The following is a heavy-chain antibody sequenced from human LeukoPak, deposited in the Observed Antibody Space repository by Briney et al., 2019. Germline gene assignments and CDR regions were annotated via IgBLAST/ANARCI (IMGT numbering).Heavy chain of an antibody. D-gene: IGHD3-22*01. CDR1: GGSFSGYY. CDR3: ARDRKYYYDSSGELDY. Sequence: SETLSLTCAVYGGSFSGYYWSWIRQPPGKGLEWIGEINHSGSTYYNPSLKSRVTISVDTSKNQFSLKLSSVTAADTAVYYCARDRKYYYDSSGELDYWGQGTLVTVSS. V-gene: IGHV4-34*01. CDR2: INHSGST. J-gene: IGHJ4*02.